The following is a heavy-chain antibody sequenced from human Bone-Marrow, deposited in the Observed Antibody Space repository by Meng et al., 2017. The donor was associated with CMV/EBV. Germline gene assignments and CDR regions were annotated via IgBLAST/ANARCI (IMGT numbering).Heavy chain of an antibody. CDR1: GFTFSRYA. V-gene: IGHV3-30*04. CDR2: ITYDGSNK. CDR3: ARGLIQLEFYYYYGMDV. Sequence: GGSLRLSCAASGFTFSRYAMHWVRQAPGKGLEWVAVITYDGSNKYYADSVKGRFTISRDNSKNTLYLQMNSLRAEDTAVYYCARGLIQLEFYYYYGMDVWGQGTTVTVSS. J-gene: IGHJ6*02. D-gene: IGHD5-18*01.